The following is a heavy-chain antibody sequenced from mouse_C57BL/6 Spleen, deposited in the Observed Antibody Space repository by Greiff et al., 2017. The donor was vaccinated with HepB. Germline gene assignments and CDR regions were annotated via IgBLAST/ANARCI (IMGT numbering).Heavy chain of an antibody. Sequence: VQLQQSGAELVKPGASVKLSCKASGYTFTSYWMHWVKQRPGQGLEWIGMIHPNSGSTNYNEKFKSKATLTVDKSSSTAYMQLSSLTSEDSAVYYCARGPITTVVAADYWGQGTTLTVSS. J-gene: IGHJ2*01. V-gene: IGHV1-64*01. D-gene: IGHD1-1*01. CDR3: ARGPITTVVAADY. CDR2: IHPNSGST. CDR1: GYTFTSYW.